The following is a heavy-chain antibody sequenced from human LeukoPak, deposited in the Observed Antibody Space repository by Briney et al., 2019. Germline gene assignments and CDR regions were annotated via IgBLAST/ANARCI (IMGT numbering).Heavy chain of an antibody. V-gene: IGHV3-33*06. D-gene: IGHD3-22*01. CDR1: GFTFSSYG. J-gene: IGHJ4*02. CDR2: IWYDGSNK. Sequence: GGSLGLSCAASGFTFSSYGMHWVRQAPSKGLEWVAVIWYDGSNKYYADSVKGRFTISRDNSKNTLYLQMNSLRAEDTAVYYCAKDYPYDSSGYGFDYWGQGTLVTVSS. CDR3: AKDYPYDSSGYGFDY.